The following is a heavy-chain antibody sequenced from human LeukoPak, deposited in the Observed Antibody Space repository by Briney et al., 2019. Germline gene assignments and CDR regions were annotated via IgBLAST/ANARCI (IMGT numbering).Heavy chain of an antibody. V-gene: IGHV3-30-3*01. CDR2: ISYDGSNK. J-gene: IGHJ4*02. Sequence: GGSLRLSCAASGFTFSSYAMSWVRQAPGKGLEWVAVISYDGSNKYYADSVKGRFTISRDNSKNTLYLQMNSLRAEDTAVYYCARDFGDYGVDVRYFDYWGQGTLVTVSS. CDR1: GFTFSSYA. CDR3: ARDFGDYGVDVRYFDY. D-gene: IGHD4-17*01.